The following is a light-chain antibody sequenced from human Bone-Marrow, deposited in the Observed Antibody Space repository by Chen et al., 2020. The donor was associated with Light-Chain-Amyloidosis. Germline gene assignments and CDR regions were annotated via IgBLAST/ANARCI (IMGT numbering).Light chain of an antibody. Sequence: SYELTQPPSVSVSPGQTATITCTGDNIGSRHVHWYRRFPGQAPALAVYDDADRPLGIPVRFSGSNSGNTATRAIRGVEAGDEAEYYCQLWDTSTGMVFGGGTKVTVL. CDR2: DDA. CDR1: NIGSRH. V-gene: IGLV3-21*02. J-gene: IGLJ2*01. CDR3: QLWDTSTGMV.